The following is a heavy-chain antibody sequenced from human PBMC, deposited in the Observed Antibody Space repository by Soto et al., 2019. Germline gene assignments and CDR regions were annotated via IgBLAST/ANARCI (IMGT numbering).Heavy chain of an antibody. D-gene: IGHD6-19*01. Sequence: SETLSLTCAFYGWSFSGYYWSWIRQPPGRGLEWIGEINHSGSTNYNPSLKSRVTISVDTSKNQFSLKLSSVTAADTAVYYCARASRQWLVSGAFDIWGQGTMVTVSS. V-gene: IGHV4-34*01. J-gene: IGHJ3*02. CDR2: INHSGST. CDR1: GWSFSGYY. CDR3: ARASRQWLVSGAFDI.